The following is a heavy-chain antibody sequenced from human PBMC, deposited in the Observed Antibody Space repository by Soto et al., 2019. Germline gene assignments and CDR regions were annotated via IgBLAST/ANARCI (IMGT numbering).Heavy chain of an antibody. D-gene: IGHD3-22*01. Sequence: QLQLQESGPGLVKPSETLSLTCTVSGGSISSSSYYWGWIRQPPGKGLEWIGSIYYSGSNYYNPCIKSRVPRHVDTSKNQFSLKLGSVTPADTAVYYGARLKGARGYSHIYAFDIWGQGTMVNVSS. CDR3: ARLKGARGYSHIYAFDI. V-gene: IGHV4-39*01. CDR1: GGSISSSSYY. CDR2: IYYSGSN. J-gene: IGHJ3*02.